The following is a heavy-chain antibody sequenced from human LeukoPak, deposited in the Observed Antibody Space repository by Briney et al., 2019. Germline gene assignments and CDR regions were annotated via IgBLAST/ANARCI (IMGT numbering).Heavy chain of an antibody. CDR2: FSWDGGST. Sequence: GGSLRLSCAASGFTFDDYTMHWVRQAPGKGLEWVSLFSWDGGSTYYADSVKGRFTISRDNSKNSLYLHMSSLKTEDTALYYCAKVVYSGSYFGDYFDYWGQGTLVTVSS. J-gene: IGHJ4*02. D-gene: IGHD1-26*01. CDR3: AKVVYSGSYFGDYFDY. CDR1: GFTFDDYT. V-gene: IGHV3-43*01.